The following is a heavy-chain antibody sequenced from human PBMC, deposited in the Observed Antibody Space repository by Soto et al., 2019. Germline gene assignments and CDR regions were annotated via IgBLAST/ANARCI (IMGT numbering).Heavy chain of an antibody. CDR2: IIPIFGTA. V-gene: IGHV1-69*13. Sequence: SVKVSCKASGGTFSSYAISWVRQAPGQGLEWMGGIIPIFGTANYAQKFQGRVTITADESTSTAYMELSSLRSEDTAVYYCARDPFSVVVITPYYYYGMDVWGQGTTVTVSS. CDR1: GGTFSSYA. CDR3: ARDPFSVVVITPYYYYGMDV. D-gene: IGHD3-22*01. J-gene: IGHJ6*02.